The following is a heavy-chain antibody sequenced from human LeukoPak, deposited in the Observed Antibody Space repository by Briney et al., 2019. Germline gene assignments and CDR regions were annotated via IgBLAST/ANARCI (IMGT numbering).Heavy chain of an antibody. J-gene: IGHJ4*02. CDR3: AKGIRDPSYFDY. V-gene: IGHV3-9*01. CDR2: ISWNSGSI. CDR1: GFTFDDYA. D-gene: IGHD3-10*01. Sequence: GGSLRLSCAASGFTFDDYAMHWVRQAPGKGLEWVSGISWNSGSIGYADSVKGRFTISTDNAKNSLYLQMNSLRAEDTALYYCAKGIRDPSYFDYWGQGTLVTVSS.